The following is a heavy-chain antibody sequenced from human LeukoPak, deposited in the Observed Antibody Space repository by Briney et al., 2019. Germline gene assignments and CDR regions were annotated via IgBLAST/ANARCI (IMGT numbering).Heavy chain of an antibody. J-gene: IGHJ4*02. CDR2: IWYDGSNK. CDR1: GFTFSSYG. D-gene: IGHD2-2*01. V-gene: IGHV3-33*01. Sequence: PGRSLRLSCAASGFTFSSYGMHRVRQAPGTGLEWVAVIWYDGSNKYYADSVKGRFTISRDNSKSTLYLQMNSLSAEDTAVYYCATYQLLSFRASYFDYWGQGTLVTVSS. CDR3: ATYQLLSFRASYFDY.